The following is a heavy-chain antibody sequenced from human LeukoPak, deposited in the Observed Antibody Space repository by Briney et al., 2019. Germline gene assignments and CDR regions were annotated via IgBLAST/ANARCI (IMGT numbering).Heavy chain of an antibody. CDR3: ARDIVGGYNLYCFDY. D-gene: IGHD5-24*01. V-gene: IGHV1-46*01. J-gene: IGHJ4*02. Sequence: ASVKVSSKASLFTPTSDYMHSGSQAPGQRLEWMGIINPSGGSTSYAQKFQGRVTMTRDTSTSTVYMELSSRRSEASAVYYCARDIVGGYNLYCFDYWGQGTLVTVSS. CDR1: LFTPTSDY. CDR2: INPSGGST.